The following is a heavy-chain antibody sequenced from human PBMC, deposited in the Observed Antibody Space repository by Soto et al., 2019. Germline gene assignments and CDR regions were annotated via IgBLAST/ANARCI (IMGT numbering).Heavy chain of an antibody. J-gene: IGHJ6*02. D-gene: IGHD3-3*01. CDR3: ARGFLEPASFSSGEYYYGMDV. CDR2: INPIVGST. V-gene: IGHV1-46*01. CDR1: GYIFIIHY. Sequence: ASVKVACKVAGYIFIIHYWHWGRQATGQGLEWMGIINPIVGSTTYAQRFQGKVTMTADESTSTAYMELSSLRSEDTAVYYCARGFLEPASFSSGEYYYGMDVWGQGTTVSVSS.